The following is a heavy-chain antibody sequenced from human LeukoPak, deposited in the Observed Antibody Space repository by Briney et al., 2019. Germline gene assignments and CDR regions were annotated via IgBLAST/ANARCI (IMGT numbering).Heavy chain of an antibody. CDR1: RYTFTSYW. J-gene: IGHJ4*02. V-gene: IGHV5-51*01. Sequence: GESLKISCKGSRYTFTSYWIGWVRPMPGKGLEWMGIIYPGDSDTRYNPSFEGQVTMSADKSITTAYLHWSSLKASDTAMYYCARLGYCSRGTCYAFDYWGQGSLVTVSS. CDR2: IYPGDSDT. CDR3: ARLGYCSRGTCYAFDY. D-gene: IGHD2-2*01.